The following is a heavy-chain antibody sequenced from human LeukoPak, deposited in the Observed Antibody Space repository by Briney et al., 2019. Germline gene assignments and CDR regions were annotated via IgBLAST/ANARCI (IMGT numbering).Heavy chain of an antibody. Sequence: GGSLRLSCAASGFTFSRNYMSWVRQAPGKGVEGVSVIYSGGSTYYADSVKGRFTISRDNSKNTLYLQMSSLRAEDTAVYYCAKDPSYTAAGIDYWGQGTLVTVSS. CDR3: AKDPSYTAAGIDY. J-gene: IGHJ4*02. CDR2: IYSGGST. CDR1: GFTFSRNY. D-gene: IGHD6-13*01. V-gene: IGHV3-53*05.